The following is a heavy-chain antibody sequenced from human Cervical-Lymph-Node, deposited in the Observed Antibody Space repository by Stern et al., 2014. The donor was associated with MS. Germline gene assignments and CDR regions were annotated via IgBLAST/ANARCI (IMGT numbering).Heavy chain of an antibody. CDR2: ISATSSHT. Sequence: EVQLVQSGGGLVKPGGSLRLSCAASGFTFSNYKMNWVRQAPGKGLEWVSSISATSSHTYYADSLKGRFTISRDNTNNSLYLQMNSLTADDSAVYYCPMVTTAGDWFDPWGQGTLVTVSS. J-gene: IGHJ5*02. D-gene: IGHD4/OR15-4a*01. CDR3: PMVTTAGDWFDP. V-gene: IGHV3-21*01. CDR1: GFTFSNYK.